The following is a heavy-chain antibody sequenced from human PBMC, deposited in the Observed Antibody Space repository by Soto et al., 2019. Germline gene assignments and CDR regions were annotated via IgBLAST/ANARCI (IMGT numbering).Heavy chain of an antibody. CDR2: IYYSGNT. Sequence: SETLSLTCTVSGGAIISGGSYCVWIRQPPGKGLELIGYIYYSGNTYFNPSLKSRVTLSVDTSKNQFSLNLSSVTAADTAVYYCVRYCSTTKCPFDYWGQGTLVTVSS. CDR3: VRYCSTTKCPFDY. J-gene: IGHJ4*02. D-gene: IGHD2-2*01. CDR1: GGAIISGGSY. V-gene: IGHV4-30-4*01.